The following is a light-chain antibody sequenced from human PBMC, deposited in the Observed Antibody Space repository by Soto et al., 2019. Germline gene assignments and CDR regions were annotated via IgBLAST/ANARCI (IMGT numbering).Light chain of an antibody. J-gene: IGLJ3*02. V-gene: IGLV2-14*03. CDR3: SSYTGSSTWV. Sequence: QSALTQPASVSGSPGQSITISCTGTSSDVGGYKYVSWYQQHPGKAPKLMIYDVSNRPSGVSNSLSGSKSGNTASLTISGLQAEDEAEYYCSSYTGSSTWVFGGGTMVTVL. CDR1: SSDVGGYKY. CDR2: DVS.